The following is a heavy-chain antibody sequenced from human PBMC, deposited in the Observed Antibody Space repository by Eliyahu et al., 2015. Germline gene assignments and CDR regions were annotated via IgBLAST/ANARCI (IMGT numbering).Heavy chain of an antibody. Sequence: QVQLQESGPGLVKPSQTLSLTCTVSGGSISXGGYYWXWIRQHPGKGLEWIGYIYYSGSTYYNPSLKSLVTISVDTSKNQFSLKLSSVTAADTAVYYCARGRIVATKGTLFDYWGQGTLVTVSS. CDR2: IYYSGST. CDR3: ARGRIVATKGTLFDY. CDR1: GGSISXGGYY. J-gene: IGHJ4*02. D-gene: IGHD5-12*01. V-gene: IGHV4-31*01.